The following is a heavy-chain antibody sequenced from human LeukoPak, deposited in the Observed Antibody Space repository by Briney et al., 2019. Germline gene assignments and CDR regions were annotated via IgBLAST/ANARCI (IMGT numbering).Heavy chain of an antibody. CDR1: GGSISSYY. V-gene: IGHV4-59*12. J-gene: IGHJ5*02. D-gene: IGHD6-13*01. CDR3: AREEIAATGYNWFDL. Sequence: SETLSLTCTVSGGSISSYYWSWIRQPPGKGLEWIGYIYYSGSTNYNPSLKSRVTMSVDTSKNQFSLKLSSVTAADTAVYYCAREEIAATGYNWFDLWGQGTLVTVSS. CDR2: IYYSGST.